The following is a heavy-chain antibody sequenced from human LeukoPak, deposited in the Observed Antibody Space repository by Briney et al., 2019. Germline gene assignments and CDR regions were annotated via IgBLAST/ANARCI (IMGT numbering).Heavy chain of an antibody. V-gene: IGHV4-39*07. CDR1: GGSVNIYSYY. D-gene: IGHD3-10*01. J-gene: IGHJ4*02. Sequence: SETLSLTCTVSGGSVNIYSYYLGWIRQPPGKGLEWIGSIYYSGSTSYNPSLKSRVTISVDTSKNQFSLKLRSVTAADTAVYYCARLWFGELVTDSWGQGTLVTVSS. CDR3: ARLWFGELVTDS. CDR2: IYYSGST.